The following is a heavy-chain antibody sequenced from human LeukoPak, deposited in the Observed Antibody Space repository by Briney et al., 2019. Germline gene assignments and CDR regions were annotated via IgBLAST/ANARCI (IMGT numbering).Heavy chain of an antibody. J-gene: IGHJ4*02. CDR3: TTVMITFGGVIPNY. D-gene: IGHD3-16*02. V-gene: IGHV3-48*01. CDR1: GFTFSSYS. Sequence: GGSLRLSCVASGFTFSSYSMNWVRQAPGKGLEWVSYISSSSVTIYYAAPVKGRFTISRDDSKTTLYLQMNDLKTEDTAVYYCTTVMITFGGVIPNYWGQGTLVTVSS. CDR2: ISSSSVTI.